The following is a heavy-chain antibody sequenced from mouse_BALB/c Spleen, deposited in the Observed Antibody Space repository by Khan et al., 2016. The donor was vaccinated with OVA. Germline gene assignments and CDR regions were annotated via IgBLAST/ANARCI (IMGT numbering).Heavy chain of an antibody. CDR2: ISNGATYN. CDR3: TRDGNYAHWFFAV. Sequence: EVELVESGGGLVKPGGSLKLSCAASGFTFSSYTLSWVRQTPEKRLEWVATISNGATYNYYPDNVKGRVTISRDNAKNTLYLQLASLKSEDSAMSYCTRDGNYAHWFFAVWGSGTAVTGSS. V-gene: IGHV5-6-4*01. D-gene: IGHD2-1*01. CDR1: GFTFSSYT. J-gene: IGHJ1*01.